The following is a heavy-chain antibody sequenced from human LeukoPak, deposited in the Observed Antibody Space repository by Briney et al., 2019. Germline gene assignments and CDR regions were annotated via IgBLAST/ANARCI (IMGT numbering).Heavy chain of an antibody. V-gene: IGHV4-59*08. J-gene: IGHJ3*02. CDR2: IYYSGST. D-gene: IGHD2-15*01. Sequence: SETLSLTCTVSGGFINSYYWSRIRQPPGKGLEWIGYIYYSGSTNYNPSLKSRVTISVDTSNNKFSLKLTSLTAADTAVYYCVRHLSAGRPAFDIWGQGTMVTVSS. CDR3: VRHLSAGRPAFDI. CDR1: GGFINSYY.